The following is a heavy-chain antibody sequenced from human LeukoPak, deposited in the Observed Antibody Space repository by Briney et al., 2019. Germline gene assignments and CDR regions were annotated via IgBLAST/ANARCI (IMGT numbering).Heavy chain of an antibody. CDR1: GGSISSSSYY. CDR2: IYYSGST. V-gene: IGHV4-61*01. Sequence: PSETLSLTCTVSGGSISSSSYYWGWIRQPPGKGLEWIGYIYYSGSTNYNPSLKSRVTISVDTSKNQFSLKLSSVTAADTAVYYCARERTYYYGSGSYRWFDPWGQGTLVTVSS. CDR3: ARERTYYYGSGSYRWFDP. D-gene: IGHD3-10*01. J-gene: IGHJ5*02.